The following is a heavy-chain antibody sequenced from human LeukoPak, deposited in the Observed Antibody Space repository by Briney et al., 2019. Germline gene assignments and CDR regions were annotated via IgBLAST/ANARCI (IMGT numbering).Heavy chain of an antibody. V-gene: IGHV4-4*02. CDR2: IYHTGST. Sequence: SGTLSLTCAVSGGSISSSNWWSWVRQPPGKGLEWIGEIYHTGSTNYNPSLKSRVTISVDKSKDQFSLKLSSVTAADTAVYYCASGTLTIYYYYMDVWGKGTTVTVSS. D-gene: IGHD4-17*01. CDR1: GGSISSSNW. CDR3: ASGTLTIYYYYMDV. J-gene: IGHJ6*03.